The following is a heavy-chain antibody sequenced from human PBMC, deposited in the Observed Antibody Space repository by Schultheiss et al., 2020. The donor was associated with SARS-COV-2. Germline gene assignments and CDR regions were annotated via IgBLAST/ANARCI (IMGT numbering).Heavy chain of an antibody. CDR1: GGSISSGDYY. Sequence: GSLRLSCTVSGGSISSGDYYWSWIRQPPGKGLEWIGSVYYSGSTYYNPSLKSRLTMSVDTSKNQFSLKLSSVTAADTAVYYCARRRVSGSRRDYWGQGTLVTVSS. CDR3: ARRRVSGSRRDY. CDR2: VYYSGST. D-gene: IGHD3-22*01. V-gene: IGHV4-39*07. J-gene: IGHJ4*02.